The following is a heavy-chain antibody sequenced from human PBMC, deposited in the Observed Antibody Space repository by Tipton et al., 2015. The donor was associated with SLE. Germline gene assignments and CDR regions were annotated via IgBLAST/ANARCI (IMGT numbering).Heavy chain of an antibody. D-gene: IGHD3-10*01. CDR3: ARGSRGLGMDV. CDR2: TYYSGTT. CDR1: GGSISNYY. V-gene: IGHV4-59*01. J-gene: IGHJ6*02. Sequence: TLSLTCTVSGGSISNYYWSWIRQPPGKGLEWIGYTYYSGTTNYNPSLRSRVTISVDTSKNQFSLNITSVTAADTAVYYCARGSRGLGMDVWGQGTTVTVSS.